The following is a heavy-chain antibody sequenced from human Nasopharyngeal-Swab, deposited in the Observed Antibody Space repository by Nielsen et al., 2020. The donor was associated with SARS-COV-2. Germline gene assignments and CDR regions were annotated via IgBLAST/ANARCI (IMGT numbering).Heavy chain of an antibody. J-gene: IGHJ6*02. V-gene: IGHV4-59*01. D-gene: IGHD6-19*01. Sequence: SETLSLTCTVSGGSISSYYWSWIRQPPGKGLEWIGYIYYSGSTKYNPSLKSRATISVDTSKNPFSLTLSSVTAAEPAVYYCARDGWLAPSWYYGMDVWGQGTTVTVSS. CDR2: IYYSGST. CDR3: ARDGWLAPSWYYGMDV. CDR1: GGSISSYY.